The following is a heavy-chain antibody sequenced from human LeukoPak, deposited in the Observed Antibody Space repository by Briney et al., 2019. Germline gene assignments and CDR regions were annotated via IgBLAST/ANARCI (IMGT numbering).Heavy chain of an antibody. CDR1: GYTFTGYY. Sequence: ASVKVSCKASGYTFTGYYMHWVRQAPGQGLEWMGWINPNSGGTNYAQKFQGRVTMTRDTSISTAYMELSRLRSDDTAVYYCARDQTDCSGGSCYSRVYYYYYMDVWGKGTTVTISS. J-gene: IGHJ6*03. D-gene: IGHD2-15*01. CDR2: INPNSGGT. CDR3: ARDQTDCSGGSCYSRVYYYYYMDV. V-gene: IGHV1-2*02.